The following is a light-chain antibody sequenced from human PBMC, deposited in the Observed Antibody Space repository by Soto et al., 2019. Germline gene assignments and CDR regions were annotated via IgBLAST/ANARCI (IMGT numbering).Light chain of an antibody. CDR3: QQSGSSPRT. V-gene: IGKV3-20*01. J-gene: IGKJ1*01. Sequence: EIVMTQSPATLSVSPGGRATLSCGASQSVSSNYLAWYQQRPGQAPRLLIYGASSRATGIPDRFSGSGSGTDFTLTISRLEPEDFAVYYCQQSGSSPRTFGQGTKVDIK. CDR1: QSVSSNY. CDR2: GAS.